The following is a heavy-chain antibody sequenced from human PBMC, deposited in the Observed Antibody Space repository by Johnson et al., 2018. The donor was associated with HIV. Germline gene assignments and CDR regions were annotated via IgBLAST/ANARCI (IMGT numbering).Heavy chain of an antibody. D-gene: IGHD6-13*01. J-gene: IGHJ3*02. Sequence: QMLLVESGGGLVQPGRSLRLSCAASGFTFSSYAMHWVRQAPGKGLEWVAVISYDGNNKYYADSVKGRFTISRDNSKNTLYLQMNSLRAEDTAVYYCARGLDSGSSWFGAFDIWGQGTMVTVSS. CDR2: ISYDGNNK. CDR3: ARGLDSGSSWFGAFDI. V-gene: IGHV3-30*14. CDR1: GFTFSSYA.